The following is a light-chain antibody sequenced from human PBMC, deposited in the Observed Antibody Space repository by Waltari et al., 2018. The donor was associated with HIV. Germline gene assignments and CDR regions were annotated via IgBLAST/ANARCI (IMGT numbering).Light chain of an antibody. CDR3: QQYASSFT. CDR1: QSVSGSY. CDR2: GAS. V-gene: IGKV3-20*01. J-gene: IGKJ3*01. Sequence: EIVLTQSPGTLSLSPGERATLSFRASQSVSGSYLAWYQQKPGQAPRLIIYGASSRPTGIPDRFSGSGSGTDFTLTISRREPEDFAVYYCQQYASSFTFGPGTKVDIK.